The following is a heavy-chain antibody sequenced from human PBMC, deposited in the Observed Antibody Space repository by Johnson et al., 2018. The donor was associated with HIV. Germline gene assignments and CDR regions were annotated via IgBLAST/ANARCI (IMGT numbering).Heavy chain of an antibody. V-gene: IGHV3-7*01. CDR1: GFTVSSNY. CDR3: ARGPPYYDSSGGYAFDI. D-gene: IGHD3-22*01. Sequence: VQLVESGGGLIQPGGSLRLSCAASGFTVSSNYMSWVRQAPGKGLEWVANIKQDGSEKYYVDSVKGRFTISRDNAKNSLYLQMDSLRAGDTALYYCARGPPYYDSSGGYAFDIWGQGTVVAVSS. J-gene: IGHJ3*02. CDR2: IKQDGSEK.